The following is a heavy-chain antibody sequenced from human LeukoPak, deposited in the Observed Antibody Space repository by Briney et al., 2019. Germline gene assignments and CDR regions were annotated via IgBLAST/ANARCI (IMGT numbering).Heavy chain of an antibody. J-gene: IGHJ5*02. CDR2: INHSGST. Sequence: SETLSLTCAVYGGSFSGYYWSWIRQPPGKGLEWIGEINHSGSTNYNPSLKSRVTISVDTSKNQFSLKLSSVTAADTAVYYCARGPRHRFVGSGSYLRTNWFDPWGQGTLVTVSS. V-gene: IGHV4-34*01. CDR1: GGSFSGYY. CDR3: ARGPRHRFVGSGSYLRTNWFDP. D-gene: IGHD3-10*01.